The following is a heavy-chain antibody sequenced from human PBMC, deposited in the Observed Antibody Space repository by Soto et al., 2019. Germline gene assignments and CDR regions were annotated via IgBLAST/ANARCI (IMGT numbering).Heavy chain of an antibody. CDR1: GDSVSSNSAA. Sequence: SQTLSLTCAISGDSVSSNSAAWNWIRQSPSRGLEWLGRTYYRSKWYTDYAESVKSRITINPDTSKNKVSLQLKSVTPEDTAVYYCTTGATSGRYVKYHYGIAVWGQGTTVTLSS. CDR2: TYYRSKWYT. CDR3: TTGATSGRYVKYHYGIAV. J-gene: IGHJ6*02. D-gene: IGHD3-3*01. V-gene: IGHV6-1*01.